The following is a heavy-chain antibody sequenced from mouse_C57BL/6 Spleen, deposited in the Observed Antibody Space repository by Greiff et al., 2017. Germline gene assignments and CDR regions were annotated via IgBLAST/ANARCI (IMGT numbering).Heavy chain of an antibody. Sequence: DVKLQESGGGLVQPGGSLKLSCAASGFTFSDYYMYWVRQTPEKRLEWVAYISNGGGSTYYPDTVKGRFTISRDNAKNTLYLQMSRLKSEDTAMYYCASDSNYVWFACWGQGTLVTVSA. V-gene: IGHV5-12*01. CDR2: ISNGGGST. CDR1: GFTFSDYY. J-gene: IGHJ3*01. CDR3: ASDSNYVWFAC. D-gene: IGHD2-5*01.